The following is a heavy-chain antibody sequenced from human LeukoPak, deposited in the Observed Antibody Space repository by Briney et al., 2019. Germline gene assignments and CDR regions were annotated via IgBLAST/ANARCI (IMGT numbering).Heavy chain of an antibody. J-gene: IGHJ4*02. D-gene: IGHD5-12*01. CDR1: GGSISSYY. V-gene: IGHV4-59*12. CDR2: IYYSGST. CDR3: ARGGNGGYDYEFDY. Sequence: SETLSLTCTVSGGSISSYYWSWIRQPPGKGLEWIGYIYYSGSTNYNPSLKSRVTISVDTSKNQFSLKLSSVTAADTAVYYCARGGNGGYDYEFDYWGQGTLVTVSS.